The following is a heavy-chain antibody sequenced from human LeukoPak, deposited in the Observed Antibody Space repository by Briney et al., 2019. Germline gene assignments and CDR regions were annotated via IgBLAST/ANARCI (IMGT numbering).Heavy chain of an antibody. CDR3: ATGRDGYNSLFYY. CDR1: GGSFSGYY. CDR2: INHSGST. D-gene: IGHD5-24*01. V-gene: IGHV4-34*01. Sequence: SETLSLTRAVYGGSFSGYYWSWIRQPPGKGLEWIGEINHSGSTNYNPSLKSRVTISVDTSKNQFSLKLSSVTAADTAVYYCATGRDGYNSLFYYWGQGTLVTVSS. J-gene: IGHJ4*02.